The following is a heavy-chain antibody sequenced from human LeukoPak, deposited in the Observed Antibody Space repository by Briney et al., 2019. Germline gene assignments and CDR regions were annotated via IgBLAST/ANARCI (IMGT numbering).Heavy chain of an antibody. CDR2: IYYSGST. J-gene: IGHJ4*02. CDR3: ARAQRLDYDYFDY. Sequence: SETLSLTCTVSGGSISSYYWSWIRQPPGKGLEWIGYIYYSGSTNYNPSLKSRVTISVDTSKNQFSLKLSSVTAADTAVYYCARAQRLDYDYFDYWGQGTLVTVAS. CDR1: GGSISSYY. V-gene: IGHV4-59*01. D-gene: IGHD3-16*01.